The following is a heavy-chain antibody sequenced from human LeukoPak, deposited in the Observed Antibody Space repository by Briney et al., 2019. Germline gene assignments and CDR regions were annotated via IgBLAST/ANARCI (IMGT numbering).Heavy chain of an antibody. CDR2: IYYSGST. D-gene: IGHD2-2*01. J-gene: IGHJ4*02. CDR1: GYSISSSSYY. V-gene: IGHV4-39*01. CDR3: ARHDAGGWGSTLVDY. Sequence: SETLSLTCTVSGYSISSSSYYWGWIRQPPGKGLERIGSIYYSGSTYYNPSLKSRVTISVDTSKNQFSLKLSSVTAADTAVYYCARHDAGGWGSTLVDYWGQGTLVTVSS.